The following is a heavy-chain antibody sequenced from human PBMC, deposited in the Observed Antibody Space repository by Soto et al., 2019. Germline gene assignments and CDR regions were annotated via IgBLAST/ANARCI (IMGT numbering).Heavy chain of an antibody. Sequence: SETLSLTCTVSGGSISSSSYYWGWIRQPPGKGLEWIGNIYYSGSTYYNPSLKSRVTISVDTSKNQFSLKMSSVTAADTAVYYCASDIVVVTAIEYYSYGMDVWGQGTTVTVSS. CDR1: GGSISSSSYY. CDR2: IYYSGST. V-gene: IGHV4-39*02. D-gene: IGHD2-21*02. CDR3: ASDIVVVTAIEYYSYGMDV. J-gene: IGHJ6*02.